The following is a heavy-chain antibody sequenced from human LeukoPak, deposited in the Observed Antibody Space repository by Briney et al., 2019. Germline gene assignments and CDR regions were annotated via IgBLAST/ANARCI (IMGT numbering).Heavy chain of an antibody. CDR1: SYTFTNYD. D-gene: IGHD3-10*01. Sequence: GASVKVSCKASSYTFTNYDINWVRQAPGQGLEWMGWISAYNGNTNYAQKLQGRVTMTTDTSTSTAYMELRSLRSDDTAVYYCARGFGDHNDWFDPWGQGTLVTVSS. CDR2: ISAYNGNT. CDR3: ARGFGDHNDWFDP. V-gene: IGHV1-18*01. J-gene: IGHJ5*02.